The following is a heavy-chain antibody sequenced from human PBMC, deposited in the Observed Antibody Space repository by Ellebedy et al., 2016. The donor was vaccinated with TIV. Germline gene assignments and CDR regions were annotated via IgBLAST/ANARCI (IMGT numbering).Heavy chain of an antibody. CDR2: ISWNSGTM. CDR1: GFPFEDFA. CDR3: VKGSIAVTGTCFDS. J-gene: IGHJ4*02. V-gene: IGHV3-9*01. Sequence: PGGSLRLSCAASGFPFEDFAMHWVRQAPGMGLEWFPGISWNSGTMHYTDSVKGRFTISRDNAKNSLYLQMHSLRAEDTAFYDCVKGSIAVTGTCFDSWGQGTLVTVSS. D-gene: IGHD6-13*01.